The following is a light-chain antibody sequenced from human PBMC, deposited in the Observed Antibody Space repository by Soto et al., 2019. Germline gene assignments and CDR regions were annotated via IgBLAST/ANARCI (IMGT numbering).Light chain of an antibody. J-gene: IGLJ1*01. Sequence: SLTQPVSVFGSPGQSIPISCTGTMSDVGGYNFVSWYQQLPGKAPKLMIYEVTRRPSGVSNRFSGSKSGNTASLTISGLQPEDEADYYCRSYTTSSTAVFGTGTKVTVL. CDR3: RSYTTSSTAV. CDR1: MSDVGGYNF. V-gene: IGLV2-14*03. CDR2: EVT.